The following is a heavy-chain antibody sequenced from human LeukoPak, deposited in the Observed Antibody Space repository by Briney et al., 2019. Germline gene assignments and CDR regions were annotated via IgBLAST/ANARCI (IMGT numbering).Heavy chain of an antibody. CDR1: GYTFTGYY. CDR3: ARSAPDIVESWFDP. J-gene: IGHJ5*02. D-gene: IGHD2-15*01. CDR2: INPNSGGT. V-gene: IGHV1-2*02. Sequence: ASVKVSCEASGYTFTGYYMHWVRQAPGQGLEWMGWINPNSGGTNYAQKFQGRVTMTRDTSISTAYMELSRLRSDDTAVYYCARSAPDIVESWFDPWGQGTLVTVSS.